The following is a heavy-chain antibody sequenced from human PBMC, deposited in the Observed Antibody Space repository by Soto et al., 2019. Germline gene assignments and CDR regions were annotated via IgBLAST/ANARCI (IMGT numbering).Heavy chain of an antibody. CDR2: IWNHSTNK. CDR3: ARIDSWALNFDY. J-gene: IGHJ4*02. Sequence: QVHLVASGGGAVQPGRSLRLSCAASGFTFSYHHIHWVRQAPGKGLEWVALIWNHSTNKFYADSVKGRFTISRDNSKNTLYLQMNNLRADDTAVYYCARIDSWALNFDYWSQGTLVSVSS. D-gene: IGHD2-8*01. V-gene: IGHV3-33*01. CDR1: GFTFSYHH.